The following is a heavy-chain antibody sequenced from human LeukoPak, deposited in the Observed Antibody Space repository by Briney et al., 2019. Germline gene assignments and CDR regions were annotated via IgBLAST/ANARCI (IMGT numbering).Heavy chain of an antibody. V-gene: IGHV3-30*02. CDR2: VRYDGRDK. CDR3: ARGGARDIWYFAY. Sequence: PGGSLRLSCEVSGFTFSAYGIHCVRQSPGKGLERGAFVRYDGRDKFYADSVKGRFIVSKDNSRTTLQLQMNSLRSEDTAVYFCARGGARDIWYFAYWGQGIRVTVSS. D-gene: IGHD2-21*01. J-gene: IGHJ4*02. CDR1: GFTFSAYG.